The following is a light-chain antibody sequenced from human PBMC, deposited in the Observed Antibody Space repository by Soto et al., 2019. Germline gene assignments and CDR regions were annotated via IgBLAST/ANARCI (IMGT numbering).Light chain of an antibody. Sequence: DIQLTQSPSFLSASVGDRVTITCRASQDIARYLAWYQQKPGKAPSLLIYAAFTLQSGVPSRFSGSGSRTEFTLTISNLQPEDFATYYCQQFNSYAHMYTFGQGTKLEIK. CDR1: QDIARY. CDR3: QQFNSYAHMYT. J-gene: IGKJ2*01. CDR2: AAF. V-gene: IGKV1-9*01.